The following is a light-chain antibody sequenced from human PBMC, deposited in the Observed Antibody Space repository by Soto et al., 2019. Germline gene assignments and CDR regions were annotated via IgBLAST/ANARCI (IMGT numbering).Light chain of an antibody. CDR3: QQSYSTPLWT. Sequence: DIQMTQSPSSVSASVGDRVTITCRASQSISSYLNWYQQKPGKAPKLLIYAASSLQSGVPSRFSGSGSGTDFTLTISSLQPEDFATYYCQQSYSTPLWTFGQGTKVDI. J-gene: IGKJ1*01. V-gene: IGKV1-39*01. CDR2: AAS. CDR1: QSISSY.